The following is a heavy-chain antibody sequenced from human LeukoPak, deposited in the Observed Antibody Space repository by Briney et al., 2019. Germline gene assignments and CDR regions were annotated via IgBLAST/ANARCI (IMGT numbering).Heavy chain of an antibody. Sequence: GGSLRLSCAASGFTFSSYAMHWVRQAPGKGLEWVAVISYDGSNKYYADSVKGRFTISRDNSKNTLYLQMNSLRAEDTAVYYCARQRTAAGLDPWGRGTLVTVSS. CDR1: GFTFSSYA. D-gene: IGHD6-13*01. CDR3: ARQRTAAGLDP. J-gene: IGHJ5*02. V-gene: IGHV3-30*04. CDR2: ISYDGSNK.